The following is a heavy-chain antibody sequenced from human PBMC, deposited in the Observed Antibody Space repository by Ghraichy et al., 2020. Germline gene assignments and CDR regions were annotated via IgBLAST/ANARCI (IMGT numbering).Heavy chain of an antibody. Sequence: SETLSLTCTVSGGSISSYYWSWIRQPAGKGLEWIGRILINGGTNYNPSLKSRVTISVDTSKNKISLKLNSVTAADTAVYYCANFDDAFDLWGPGTMVSVSS. CDR2: ILINGGT. J-gene: IGHJ3*01. CDR3: ANFDDAFDL. V-gene: IGHV4-4*07. CDR1: GGSISSYY.